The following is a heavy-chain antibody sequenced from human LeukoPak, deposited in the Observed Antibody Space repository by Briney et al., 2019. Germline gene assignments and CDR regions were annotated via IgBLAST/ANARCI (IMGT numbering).Heavy chain of an antibody. CDR3: AKGTPEYSSSWVAY. CDR1: GFTFSSYS. D-gene: IGHD6-13*01. V-gene: IGHV3-21*01. CDR2: ISSSSSYI. J-gene: IGHJ4*02. Sequence: GGSLRLSCAASGFTFSSYSMNWVRQAPGKGLEWVSSISSSSSYIYYADSVKGRFTISRDNAKNSLYLQMNSLRAGDTAVYYCAKGTPEYSSSWVAYWGQGTLVTVSS.